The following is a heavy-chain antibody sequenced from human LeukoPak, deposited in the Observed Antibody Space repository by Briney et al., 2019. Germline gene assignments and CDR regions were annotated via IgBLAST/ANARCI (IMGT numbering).Heavy chain of an antibody. CDR2: IYYSGST. V-gene: IGHV4-59*01. CDR3: ARSYSSSWSYYYYYYMDV. Sequence: PSETLSLTCTVSGGSISSYYWSWIRQPPGKGLEWIGCIYYSGSTNYNPSLKSRVTISVDTSKNQFSLKLSSVTAADTAVYYCARSYSSSWSYYYYYYMDVWGKGTTVTVSS. D-gene: IGHD6-13*01. CDR1: GGSISSYY. J-gene: IGHJ6*03.